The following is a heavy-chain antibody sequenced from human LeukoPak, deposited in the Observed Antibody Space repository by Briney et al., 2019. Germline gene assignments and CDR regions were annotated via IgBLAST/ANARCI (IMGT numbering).Heavy chain of an antibody. D-gene: IGHD3-22*01. CDR1: GYTFSDYY. J-gene: IGHJ6*02. CDR3: ARLEVVITTLSGMDV. CDR2: ISPNTGDT. Sequence: EASVKVSCKTSGYTFSDYYIHSVRQAPGLGLDWMAWISPNTGDTKYAKHFQGRVTMTRDTSITTAYMELSRLTSDDTAVYYCARLEVVITTLSGMDVWGQGTTVTVSS. V-gene: IGHV1-2*02.